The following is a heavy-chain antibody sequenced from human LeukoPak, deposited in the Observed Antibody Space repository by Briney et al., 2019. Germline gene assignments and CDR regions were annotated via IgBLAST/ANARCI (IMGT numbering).Heavy chain of an antibody. CDR3: ARGANYYDSIGPPGY. V-gene: IGHV1-2*02. CDR2: INPNSGVT. Sequence: ASVKVSCKASGYTFTGYYMHWVRQAPGQGLEWMGWINPNSGVTEYAHKFQGRVTMTRDTSISTAYMDLSGLRSDDTAVYYCARGANYYDSIGPPGYWGQGALVTVSS. D-gene: IGHD3-22*01. J-gene: IGHJ4*02. CDR1: GYTFTGYY.